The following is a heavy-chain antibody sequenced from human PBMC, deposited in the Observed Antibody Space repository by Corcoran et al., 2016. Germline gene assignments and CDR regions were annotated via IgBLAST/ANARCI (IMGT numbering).Heavy chain of an antibody. J-gene: IGHJ6*02. V-gene: IGHV3-48*02. CDR3: ARYGAGGYDSVYGLDV. Sequence: EVQRVDSGGGLEQPGGSLRLSWVASGLTFRSYSMNWVRQAPGKGLEWISYISSGSSTIYYADSVKGRFTISRDNSRNSLYWQMISLRDEDTAVYYCARYGAGGYDSVYGLDVWGQGTTVTVSS. CDR1: GLTFRSYS. D-gene: IGHD3-16*01. CDR2: ISSGSSTI.